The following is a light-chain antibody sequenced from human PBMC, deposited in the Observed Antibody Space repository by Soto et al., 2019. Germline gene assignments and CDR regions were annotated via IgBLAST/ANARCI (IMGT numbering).Light chain of an antibody. CDR3: CSYAGSYTFGYV. Sequence: QSVLTQPRSVSGSPGQSVTISCTGTSSDVGGYNYVSWYQQHPGKAPKLMIYDVSKRPSGVPDRFSGSKSGNTASLTISGLQAEDEADYYGCSYAGSYTFGYVFGTGTKVTVL. J-gene: IGLJ1*01. CDR2: DVS. CDR1: SSDVGGYNY. V-gene: IGLV2-11*01.